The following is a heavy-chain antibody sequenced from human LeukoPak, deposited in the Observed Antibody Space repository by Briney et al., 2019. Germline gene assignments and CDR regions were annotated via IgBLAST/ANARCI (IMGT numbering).Heavy chain of an antibody. Sequence: GGSLRLSCAASGFTFSINAMSWVRQAPGKGLEWVSALSGSGGSTYYADSVKGRFTISRDNSKNTLYLQMNGLRAKGTDLSYCAKGWFVELLSVDYWGQGTLVTVSS. J-gene: IGHJ4*02. CDR2: LSGSGGST. D-gene: IGHD3-10*01. V-gene: IGHV3-23*01. CDR3: AKGWFVELLSVDY. CDR1: GFTFSINA.